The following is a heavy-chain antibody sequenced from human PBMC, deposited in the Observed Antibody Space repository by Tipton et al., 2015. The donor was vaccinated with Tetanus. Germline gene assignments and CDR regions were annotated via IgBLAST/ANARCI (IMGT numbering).Heavy chain of an antibody. Sequence: TLSLTCTVSGGSMSSYYWSWIRQPPGKGLEWIGSIYYNGGTNSNPSLKSRVAISVDTSRNQFSLRLTSVTAADTALYYCAREVVNSGYYSSKYYFDYWGQGTLATVSS. D-gene: IGHD3-22*01. V-gene: IGHV4-59*01. J-gene: IGHJ4*02. CDR2: IYYNGGT. CDR3: AREVVNSGYYSSKYYFDY. CDR1: GGSMSSYY.